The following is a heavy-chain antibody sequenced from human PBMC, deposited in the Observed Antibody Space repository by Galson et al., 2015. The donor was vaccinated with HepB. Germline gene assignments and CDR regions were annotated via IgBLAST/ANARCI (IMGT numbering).Heavy chain of an antibody. V-gene: IGHV4-4*02. CDR1: GGSISSSNW. Sequence: SETLSLTCAVSGGSISSSNWWSWVRQPPGKGLEWIGEIYHSGSTNYNPSLESRVTISVDKSKNQFSLKLSSVTAADTAVYYCARLSRGVVVPAFDAFDIWGQGTMVTVSS. J-gene: IGHJ3*02. D-gene: IGHD2-2*01. CDR2: IYHSGST. CDR3: ARLSRGVVVPAFDAFDI.